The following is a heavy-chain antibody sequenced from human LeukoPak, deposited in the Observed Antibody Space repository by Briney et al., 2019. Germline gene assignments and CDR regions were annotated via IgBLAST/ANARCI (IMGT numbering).Heavy chain of an antibody. Sequence: SETLSLTCAVYGGSFSGYYWSWIRQPPGKGLEWIGEINHSGSTNYNPSLKSRVTISVDTSKNQFSLKLNSVTAADTAVYYCARGGDYPDYWGQGTLVTVSS. V-gene: IGHV4-34*01. CDR3: ARGGDYPDY. CDR2: INHSGST. J-gene: IGHJ4*02. D-gene: IGHD4-17*01. CDR1: GGSFSGYY.